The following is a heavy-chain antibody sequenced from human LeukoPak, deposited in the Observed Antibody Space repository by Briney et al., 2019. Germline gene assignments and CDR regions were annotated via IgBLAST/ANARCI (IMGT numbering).Heavy chain of an antibody. CDR2: ISFDGSTK. V-gene: IGHV3-30-3*01. CDR1: GFTVSNNY. Sequence: GGSLRLSCAASGFTVSNNYMTWVRQAPGKGLEWVAVISFDGSTKYYADSVKGRFTISRDNSKNTLYLQMISLRAEDAAVYYCARDGPSSSWYFDYWGQGTLVTVSS. D-gene: IGHD6-13*01. J-gene: IGHJ4*02. CDR3: ARDGPSSSWYFDY.